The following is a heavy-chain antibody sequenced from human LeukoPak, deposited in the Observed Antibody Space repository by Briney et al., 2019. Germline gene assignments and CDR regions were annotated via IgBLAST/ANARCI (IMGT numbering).Heavy chain of an antibody. CDR1: GYTFTSYG. Sequence: ASVKVSCKASGYTFTSYGISWVRQAPGQGLEWMGWISAYNGNTNYAQKLQGRVTMTTDTSTSTAYMELRSLRSDDTAVYYCTREMTTVVTPTNYYYYYGMDVWGQGTTVTVSS. D-gene: IGHD4-23*01. J-gene: IGHJ6*02. CDR2: ISAYNGNT. V-gene: IGHV1-18*01. CDR3: TREMTTVVTPTNYYYYYGMDV.